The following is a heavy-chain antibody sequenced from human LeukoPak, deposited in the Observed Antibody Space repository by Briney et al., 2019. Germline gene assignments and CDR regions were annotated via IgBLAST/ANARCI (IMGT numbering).Heavy chain of an antibody. V-gene: IGHV3-21*01. Sequence: SGGSLRLSCAASGFTFSSYSMTWVRQAPGKGLEWVSSISSSSSYIYYADSVKGRFTISRDNAKNSLYLHINSLRVEDTAVYYCARVDYAPRALDYWGQGTLVTVSS. J-gene: IGHJ4*02. CDR3: ARVDYAPRALDY. CDR1: GFTFSSYS. CDR2: ISSSSSYI. D-gene: IGHD4-17*01.